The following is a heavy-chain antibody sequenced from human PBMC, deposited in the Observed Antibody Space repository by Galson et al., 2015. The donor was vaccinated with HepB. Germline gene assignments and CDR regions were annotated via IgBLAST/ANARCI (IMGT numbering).Heavy chain of an antibody. V-gene: IGHV7-4-1*02. CDR1: GYTFISYG. Sequence: SVKVSCKASGYTFISYGISWVRQAPGQGLEWMGWINTNTGNPTYAQGFTGRFVFSLDTSVSTAYLQINNLKAEDTAVYYCARHHGAFDIWGQGTMVTVSS. CDR3: ARHHGAFDI. CDR2: INTNTGNP. J-gene: IGHJ3*02.